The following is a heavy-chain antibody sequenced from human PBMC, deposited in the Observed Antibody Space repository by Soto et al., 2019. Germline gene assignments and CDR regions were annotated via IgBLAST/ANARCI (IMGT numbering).Heavy chain of an antibody. J-gene: IGHJ4*02. D-gene: IGHD1-26*01. CDR1: GGSISSYY. V-gene: IGHV4-59*08. CDR3: AIGWDLRPQPFDY. CDR2: IYYSGST. Sequence: SEXLSLTCTVSGGSISSYYWSWIRQPPGKGLEWIGYIYYSGSTNYNPSLKSRVTISVDTSKNQFSLKLSSVTAADTAVYYCAIGWDLRPQPFDYWGQGTLVPVSS.